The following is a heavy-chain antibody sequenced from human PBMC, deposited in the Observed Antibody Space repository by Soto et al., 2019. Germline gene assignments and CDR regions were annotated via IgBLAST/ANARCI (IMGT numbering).Heavy chain of an antibody. CDR1: GFTFSSYA. CDR3: AKDHSGSYGPHY. CDR2: ISGSGGST. J-gene: IGHJ4*02. V-gene: IGHV3-23*01. D-gene: IGHD1-26*01. Sequence: GGSLRVSCAAPGFTFSSYAMSWVPQAPGKGLEWVSAISGSGGSTYYADSVKGRFTIYRDNSKNTLYLQMNSLRAEDTAVYYCAKDHSGSYGPHYWGQGTLVTVSS.